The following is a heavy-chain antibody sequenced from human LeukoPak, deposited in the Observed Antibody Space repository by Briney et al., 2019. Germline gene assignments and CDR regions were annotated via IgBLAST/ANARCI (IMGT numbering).Heavy chain of an antibody. V-gene: IGHV3-20*04. Sequence: GGSLRPSCAASGFTFDDYGMSWVRQAPGKGLEWVSGINWNGGSTGYADPVKGRFTISRDNAKNSLYLQMNGLRAEDTALYYCARAGGYSGYECFDYWGQGTLVTVSS. CDR3: ARAGGYSGYECFDY. J-gene: IGHJ4*02. D-gene: IGHD5-12*01. CDR1: GFTFDDYG. CDR2: INWNGGST.